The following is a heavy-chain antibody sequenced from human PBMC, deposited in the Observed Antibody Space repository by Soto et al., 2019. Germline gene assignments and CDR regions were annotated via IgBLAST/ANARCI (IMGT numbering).Heavy chain of an antibody. CDR3: AKEIAVAGDLDY. V-gene: IGHV3-30*18. Sequence: PXGSLILSCVACGFAFSYYGIHLGRQAPGKGLGWVGVISSDGMTTYYADSVKGRFTISRDNSKNTLFLQMDSLRPDDTAVYYCAKEIAVAGDLDYWGQGTLVTVSS. CDR1: GFAFSYYG. CDR2: ISSDGMTT. J-gene: IGHJ4*01. D-gene: IGHD6-19*01.